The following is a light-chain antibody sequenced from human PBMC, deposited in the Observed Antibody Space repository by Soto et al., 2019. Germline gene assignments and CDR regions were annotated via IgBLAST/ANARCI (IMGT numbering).Light chain of an antibody. V-gene: IGKV3-11*01. Sequence: SVLTQSPATLSLSPGERATLSCRASQSVSTYLAWYQQKPGQAPRLLIYDASNRATGIPARFRGSGSGTDFTLTISSLEPEDFAVYYCQQRSNWPPYTFGQVTKLELK. J-gene: IGKJ2*01. CDR3: QQRSNWPPYT. CDR1: QSVSTY. CDR2: DAS.